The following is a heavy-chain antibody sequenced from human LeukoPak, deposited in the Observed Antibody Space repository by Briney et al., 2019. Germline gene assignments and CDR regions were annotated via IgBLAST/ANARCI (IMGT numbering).Heavy chain of an antibody. V-gene: IGHV3-23*03. J-gene: IGHJ4*02. Sequence: GGSLRLSCKASGFTFSSYAMSWVRKAPGKGLGWDSVIYSGGSTYYADSVTGRFTISRENSKNTLYPKMNSRRAEETAVYYCAKAFVYCSGGSCYRGGFDYWGQGTLVTVSS. D-gene: IGHD2-15*01. CDR1: GFTFSSYA. CDR3: AKAFVYCSGGSCYRGGFDY. CDR2: IYSGGST.